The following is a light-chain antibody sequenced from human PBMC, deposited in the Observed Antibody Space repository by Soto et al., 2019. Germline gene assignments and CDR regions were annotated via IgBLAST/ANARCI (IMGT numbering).Light chain of an antibody. V-gene: IGKV3-15*01. Sequence: EVVMTQSPATLSVSPGDRATLSFRASQSVDTNVAWYQQKPVQAPRLLVHGASTSAAGIPARSTGFRSGSAFTLTISGLQSDDFAVYYCQQYDNWPPYTFGKGTKLQIK. CDR2: GAS. CDR3: QQYDNWPPYT. J-gene: IGKJ2*01. CDR1: QSVDTN.